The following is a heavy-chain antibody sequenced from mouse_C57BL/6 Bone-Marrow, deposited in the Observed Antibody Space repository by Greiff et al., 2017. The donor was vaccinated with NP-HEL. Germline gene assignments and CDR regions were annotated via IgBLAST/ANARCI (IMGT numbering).Heavy chain of an antibody. D-gene: IGHD2-1*01. J-gene: IGHJ3*01. CDR1: GFTFTDYY. V-gene: IGHV7-3*01. CDR2: IRNKANGYTT. Sequence: EVKLMESGGGLVQPGGSLSLSCAASGFTFTDYYMSWVRQPPGKALEWLGFIRNKANGYTTEYSASVKGRFTISRDNSQSILYLQMNALRAEDSATYYCARYGNYLAWFAYWGQGTLVTVSA. CDR3: ARYGNYLAWFAY.